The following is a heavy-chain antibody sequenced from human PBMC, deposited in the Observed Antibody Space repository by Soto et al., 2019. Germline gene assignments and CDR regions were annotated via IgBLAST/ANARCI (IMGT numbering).Heavy chain of an antibody. CDR3: VRELGGYYGSGSYPYY. V-gene: IGHV4-34*01. Sequence: QVQLQQWGAGLLKPSETLSLTCAVYGGSFSGYYWSWIRQTPGKGLEWIGEINNSGSTNYNPSHKGRVTKSVDTSKNLFTLKLSSVTAADTAVYYCVRELGGYYGSGSYPYYWGQGTLVTVSS. D-gene: IGHD3-10*01. CDR1: GGSFSGYY. J-gene: IGHJ4*02. CDR2: INNSGST.